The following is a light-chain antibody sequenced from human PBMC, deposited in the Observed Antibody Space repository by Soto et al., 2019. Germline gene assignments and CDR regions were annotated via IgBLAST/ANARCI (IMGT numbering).Light chain of an antibody. CDR2: DAS. CDR3: QQRSNWPRT. J-gene: IGKJ2*01. V-gene: IGKV3-11*01. Sequence: DIVLTQSPATLSLSPGERATLSYRASQGLSSYLAWYQQKPGQAPRLLFYDASNRATGIPARFSGSGSGTDFPLTISSLEPEDFGVYYCQQRSNWPRTFGQGTKLKIK. CDR1: QGLSSY.